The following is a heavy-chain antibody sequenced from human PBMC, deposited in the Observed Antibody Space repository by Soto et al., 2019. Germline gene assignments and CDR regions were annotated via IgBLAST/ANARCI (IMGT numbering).Heavy chain of an antibody. V-gene: IGHV3-30-3*01. CDR2: ISYDGSNK. Sequence: QVQLVESGGGVVQPGRSLRLSCAASGFTFSSYAMHWVRQAPGKGLEWVAVISYDGSNKYYADSVKGRFTISRDNSKNTLYLQMNSLRDDDTAVYYCASTLDYWGQGTLVTVSS. CDR3: ASTLDY. CDR1: GFTFSSYA. J-gene: IGHJ4*02.